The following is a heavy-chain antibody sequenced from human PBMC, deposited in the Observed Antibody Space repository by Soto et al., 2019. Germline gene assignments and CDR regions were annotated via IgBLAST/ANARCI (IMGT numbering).Heavy chain of an antibody. CDR2: ISYDGSNK. CDR3: AKEQRRYSSGYYYSSSPFQH. Sequence: PGGSLRLSCAASGFTFSSYGRHWVRQAPGKGLEWVAVISYDGSNKYYADSVKGRFTISRDNSKNTLYLQMNSLRAEDTAVYYCAKEQRRYSSGYYYSSSPFQHWGQGTLVTVSS. CDR1: GFTFSSYG. V-gene: IGHV3-30*18. J-gene: IGHJ1*01. D-gene: IGHD3-22*01.